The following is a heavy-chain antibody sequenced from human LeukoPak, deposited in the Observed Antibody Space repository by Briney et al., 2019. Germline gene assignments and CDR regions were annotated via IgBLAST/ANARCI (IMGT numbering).Heavy chain of an antibody. Sequence: GGSLRLSCAASGFTFSSYSMNWVRQAPGKGLEWVANIKQDGSEKYYVDSVKGRFTISRDNAKNSLYLQMNSLRAEDTAVYYCARDPEHYDILTNDYWGQGTLVTVSS. J-gene: IGHJ4*02. CDR2: IKQDGSEK. D-gene: IGHD3-9*01. CDR1: GFTFSSYS. CDR3: ARDPEHYDILTNDY. V-gene: IGHV3-7*01.